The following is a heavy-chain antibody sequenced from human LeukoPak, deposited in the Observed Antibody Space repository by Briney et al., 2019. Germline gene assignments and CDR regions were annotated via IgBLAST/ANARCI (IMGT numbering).Heavy chain of an antibody. V-gene: IGHV3-53*01. J-gene: IGHJ4*02. Sequence: GGSLRLSCAASGFTVSSNYMSWVRQAPGKGLEWVSVIYSGGSTNYADSVKGRFTISRDNARNTLSLHMISLRAEDTAVYFCVRDGDAYNFDFWGQGVLVTVSS. D-gene: IGHD5-24*01. CDR1: GFTVSSNY. CDR2: IYSGGST. CDR3: VRDGDAYNFDF.